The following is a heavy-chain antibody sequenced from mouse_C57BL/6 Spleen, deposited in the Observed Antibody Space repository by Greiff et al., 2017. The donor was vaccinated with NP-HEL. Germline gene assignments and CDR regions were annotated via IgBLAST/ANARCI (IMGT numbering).Heavy chain of an antibody. CDR1: GFTFSDYG. CDR2: ISSGSSTI. J-gene: IGHJ2*01. Sequence: EVKLVESGGGLVKPGGSLKLSCAASGFTFSDYGMHWVRQAPEKGLEWVAYISSGSSTIYYADTVKGRFTISRDNAKNTLFLQMTSLRSEDTAMYYCGRGDYEDYYFDYWGQGTTLTVSS. D-gene: IGHD2-4*01. CDR3: GRGDYEDYYFDY. V-gene: IGHV5-17*01.